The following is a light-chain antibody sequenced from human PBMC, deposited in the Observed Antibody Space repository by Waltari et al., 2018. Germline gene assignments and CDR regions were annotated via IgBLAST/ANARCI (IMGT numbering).Light chain of an antibody. Sequence: IQLTQSPLSLSASVGDRVTITFRASPGISSYLAWYQKKAGRAPKLLIYGGSTLPNGVPSRFSGSGFGTDFTLTISSLQPEDFATYYCLQVNSYPFTFGPGTTVDIK. CDR2: GGS. CDR1: PGISSY. V-gene: IGKV1-9*01. CDR3: LQVNSYPFT. J-gene: IGKJ3*01.